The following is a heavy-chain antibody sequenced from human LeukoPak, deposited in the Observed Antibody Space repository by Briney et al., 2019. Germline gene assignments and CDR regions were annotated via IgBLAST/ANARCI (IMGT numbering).Heavy chain of an antibody. V-gene: IGHV4-39*07. CDR2: ISHSGTT. Sequence: SETLSLTCSVSGGSINSSPCYWAWVRQPPGKGLEWVGSISHSGTTYYSPSLESRVTVSQDASENQFSLILTSLTVADTAVYYCARVDFPDAFDSWGQGTRVTVSS. J-gene: IGHJ3*02. CDR3: ARVDFPDAFDS. CDR1: GGSINSSPCY.